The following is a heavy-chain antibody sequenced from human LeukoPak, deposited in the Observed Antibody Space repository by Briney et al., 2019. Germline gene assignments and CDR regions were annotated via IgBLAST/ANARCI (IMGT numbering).Heavy chain of an antibody. CDR1: GGSISSYY. V-gene: IGHV4-39*01. CDR2: IYYSGST. J-gene: IGHJ4*02. Sequence: SETLSLTCTVSGGSISSYYWGWIRQPPGKGLEWIGSIYYSGSTYYNPSLKSRVTISVDTSKNQFSLKLSSVTAADTAVYYCARHSSSGGLLGLWGQGTLVTVSS. CDR3: ARHSSSGGLLGL. D-gene: IGHD2-15*01.